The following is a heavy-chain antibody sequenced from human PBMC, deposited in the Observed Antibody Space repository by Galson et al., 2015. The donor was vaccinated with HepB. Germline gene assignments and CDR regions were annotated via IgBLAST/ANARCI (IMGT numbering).Heavy chain of an antibody. CDR3: AKDRFLIAAAGRDVGY. CDR2: ISGSGGST. V-gene: IGHV3-23*01. D-gene: IGHD6-13*01. J-gene: IGHJ4*02. Sequence: SLRLSCAASGFTFSSYAMSWVRQAPGKGLEWVSAISGSGGSTYYADSVKGRFTISRDNSKNTLYLQMNSLRAEDTAVYYCAKDRFLIAAAGRDVGYWGQGTLVTVSS. CDR1: GFTFSSYA.